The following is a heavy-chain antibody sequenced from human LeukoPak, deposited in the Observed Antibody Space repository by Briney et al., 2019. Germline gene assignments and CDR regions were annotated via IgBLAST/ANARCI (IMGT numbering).Heavy chain of an antibody. CDR1: GGSISSSSYY. CDR3: ARHVSSDIVATGHFDY. Sequence: SETLSLTCTVSGGSISSSSYYWGWIRQPPGKGLEWIGSIYHSGSTYYNPSLKSRVTISVDASKNQFSLKLSSVTAADTAVYYCARHVSSDIVATGHFDYWGQGTLVTVSS. J-gene: IGHJ4*02. D-gene: IGHD5-12*01. CDR2: IYHSGST. V-gene: IGHV4-39*01.